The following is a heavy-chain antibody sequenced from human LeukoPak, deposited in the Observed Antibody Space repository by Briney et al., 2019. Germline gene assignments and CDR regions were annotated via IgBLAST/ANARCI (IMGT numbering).Heavy chain of an antibody. CDR3: ARSAGYSSGWFSKDY. CDR2: LYPGDSDT. J-gene: IGHJ4*02. CDR1: GYTFTNNW. V-gene: IGHV5-51*01. Sequence: KPGESLKISCKVSGYTFTNNWIGWVRQKPGKGLEWMGILYPGDSDTRYSPSFQGQVTISADKSISTAYLQWSSLKASDTAMYYCARSAGYSSGWFSKDYWGQGTLVTVSS. D-gene: IGHD6-19*01.